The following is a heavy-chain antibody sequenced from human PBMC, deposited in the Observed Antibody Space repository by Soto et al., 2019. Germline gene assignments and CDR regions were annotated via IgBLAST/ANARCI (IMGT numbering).Heavy chain of an antibody. CDR1: GGTFSSYD. D-gene: IGHD2-21*01. V-gene: IGHV1-69*12. Sequence: QVQLVQSGAEVKKPGSSVKVSCKASGGTFSSYDISWVRQAPGQGLEWMGGIIPIFGTANYAQKFQGRVTITADESTSSGYMELSSLRFEDTAVYYCARGFVAPNAFDYWGQGTLVTVSS. CDR2: IIPIFGTA. CDR3: ARGFVAPNAFDY. J-gene: IGHJ4*02.